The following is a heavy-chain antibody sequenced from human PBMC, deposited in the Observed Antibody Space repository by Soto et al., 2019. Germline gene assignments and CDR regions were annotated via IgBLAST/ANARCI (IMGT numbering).Heavy chain of an antibody. CDR3: ARDRRGYSGYDDAFDI. V-gene: IGHV3-48*04. J-gene: IGHJ3*02. CDR2: ISSSSSTI. CDR1: GFTFSSYS. D-gene: IGHD5-12*01. Sequence: GGSLRLSCAASGFTFSSYSMNWVRQAPGKGLEWVSYISSSSSTIYYADSVKGRFTISRDNAKNSLYLQMNSLRAEDMAVYYCARDRRGYSGYDDAFDIWGQGTMVTVSS.